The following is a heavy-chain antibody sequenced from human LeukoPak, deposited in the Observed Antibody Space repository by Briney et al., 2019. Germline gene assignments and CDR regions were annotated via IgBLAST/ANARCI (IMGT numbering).Heavy chain of an antibody. Sequence: SETLSLTCAVYGGSFSGYYWSWIRQPPGKGLEWIGNIYHSGTTYYNPSLKSRVTISVDTSKNQFSLNLSSVTAADTAVYYCARVYCSSASCYDDRGAFDYWGQGTLVTVSS. J-gene: IGHJ4*02. CDR3: ARVYCSSASCYDDRGAFDY. CDR2: IYHSGTT. D-gene: IGHD2-2*01. CDR1: GGSFSGYY. V-gene: IGHV4-34*01.